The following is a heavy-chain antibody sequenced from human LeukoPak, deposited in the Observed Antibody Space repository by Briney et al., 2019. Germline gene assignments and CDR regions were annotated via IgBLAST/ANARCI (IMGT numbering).Heavy chain of an antibody. CDR2: IHHNGEIT. CDR3: ARDMSGTYSFDY. CDR1: GFTLFWHV. V-gene: IGHV3-64D*06. D-gene: IGHD1-26*01. Sequence: PGGSLRLSCSASGFTLFWHVMHWVRQAPGKALEYVSFIHHNGEITSYADPVRGRFTVSRDNSKNTLFLELSSLRVDDTAVYYCARDMSGTYSFDYWGQGTLVTVSS. J-gene: IGHJ4*02.